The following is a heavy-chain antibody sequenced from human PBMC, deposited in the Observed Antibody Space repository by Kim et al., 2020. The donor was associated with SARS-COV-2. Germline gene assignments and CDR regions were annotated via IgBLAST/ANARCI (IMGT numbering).Heavy chain of an antibody. J-gene: IGHJ5*02. Sequence: GGSLRLSCAASGCTFSSYGMHWVRQAPGKGLEWVAVISYDGSNKYYADSVKGRFTISRDNSKNTRYLQMNSLRAEDTAVYYCANIPPAYYYDSSGYYYHCGQGTLVTVSS. CDR3: ANIPPAYYYDSSGYYYH. CDR1: GCTFSSYG. CDR2: ISYDGSNK. V-gene: IGHV3-30*18. D-gene: IGHD3-22*01.